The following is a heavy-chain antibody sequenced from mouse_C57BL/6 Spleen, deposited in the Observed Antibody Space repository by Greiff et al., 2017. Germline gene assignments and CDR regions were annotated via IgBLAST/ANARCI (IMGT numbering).Heavy chain of an antibody. D-gene: IGHD3-2*02. CDR2: IYPGDGDT. CDR3: ARQLRLGGYYFDY. V-gene: IGHV1-82*01. J-gene: IGHJ2*01. Sequence: QVQLQQSGPELVKPGASVKISCKASGHAFSSSWMNWVKQRPGKGLEWIGRIYPGDGDTNYNGKFKGKATLTADKSSSTAYMQLSSLTSEDSAVYFCARQLRLGGYYFDYWGQGTTLTVSS. CDR1: GHAFSSSW.